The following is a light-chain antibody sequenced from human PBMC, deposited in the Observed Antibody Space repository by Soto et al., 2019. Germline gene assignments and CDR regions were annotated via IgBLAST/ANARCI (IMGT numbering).Light chain of an antibody. J-gene: IGKJ4*01. V-gene: IGKV4-1*01. CDR2: WAS. CDR1: KGVLHNSYNKNN. Sequence: DIVMTQSPDSLAVSLAERATINCKSTKGVLHNSYNKNNLPWYQQKPGPTPKVLIDWASTREAAVPDRFSGSGSMRDFTLSISDLKAEDVAVYSCQKSYSSPLTFGGGTKVEIK. CDR3: QKSYSSPLT.